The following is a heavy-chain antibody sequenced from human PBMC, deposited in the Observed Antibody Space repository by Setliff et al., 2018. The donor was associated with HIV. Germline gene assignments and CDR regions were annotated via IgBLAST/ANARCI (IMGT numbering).Heavy chain of an antibody. J-gene: IGHJ4*01. CDR3: ARVGSYWTQFDY. V-gene: IGHV1-8*02. Sequence: VKVSCKTSGDNFTSYDINWVRQAAGQGLEWMGWMTPYSGNTGYAQTFQGRVSMTRNTSISTAYTVWSSLRSEDTAVSYCARVGSYWTQFDYWGQGTLVTVSS. CDR1: GDNFTSYD. D-gene: IGHD2-15*01. CDR2: MTPYSGNT.